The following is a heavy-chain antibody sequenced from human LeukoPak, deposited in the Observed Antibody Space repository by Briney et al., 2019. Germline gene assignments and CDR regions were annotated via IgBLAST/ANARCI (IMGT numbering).Heavy chain of an antibody. V-gene: IGHV3-64D*09. CDR2: ISRNGGST. Sequence: GGSLRLSCSASGFTFSTYAMHWVRQAPGKGLEYVSAISRNGGSTYYADSVKGRFTISRDNSKNTLYLQMSSLRAEDTAVYYCVRGSSIIASRAYFDYWGQGTLVTVSS. D-gene: IGHD6-6*01. CDR1: GFTFSTYA. CDR3: VRGSSIIASRAYFDY. J-gene: IGHJ4*02.